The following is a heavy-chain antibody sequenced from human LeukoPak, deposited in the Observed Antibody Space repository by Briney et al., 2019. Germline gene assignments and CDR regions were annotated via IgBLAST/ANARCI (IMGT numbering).Heavy chain of an antibody. V-gene: IGHV3-23*01. CDR2: ISGSATRT. Sequence: GGSLRLSCAPSGFTFSSFPLTWVRQRPGKGLEWVSTISGSATRTYYADSVKGRFTISRDMSNSTLFLQMNSLRVEDTAVYYCAQDGQVRGIISHYFDSWGQGTLVTVSS. D-gene: IGHD3-10*01. J-gene: IGHJ4*02. CDR1: GFTFSSFP. CDR3: AQDGQVRGIISHYFDS.